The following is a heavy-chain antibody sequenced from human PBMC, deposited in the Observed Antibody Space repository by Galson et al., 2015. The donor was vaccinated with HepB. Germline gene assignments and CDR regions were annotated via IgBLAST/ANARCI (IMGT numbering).Heavy chain of an antibody. D-gene: IGHD3-10*01. CDR3: ARDDYYGSGSCDY. CDR2: ISAYNGDT. Sequence: SVKVSCKASGYTFTNYGISWVRQAPGQGLEWMGWISAYNGDTNYAQNLQGRVTMTTDTSTTTAYMELRSLRSDDTAVYYCARDDYYGSGSCDYWGQGTLVTVSS. CDR1: GYTFTNYG. J-gene: IGHJ4*02. V-gene: IGHV1-18*01.